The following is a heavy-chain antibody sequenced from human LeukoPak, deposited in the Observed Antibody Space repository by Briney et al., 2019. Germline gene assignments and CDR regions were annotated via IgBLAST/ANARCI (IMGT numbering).Heavy chain of an antibody. J-gene: IGHJ4*02. CDR2: IYYSGST. CDR3: ARAGNDILTGYFHYFDY. CDR1: GGSISSYY. D-gene: IGHD3-9*01. Sequence: TPSETLSLTCTVSGGSISSYYWSWIRQPPGKRLEWIGYIYYSGSTNYNPSLKSRVTISVDTSKNQFSLKLSSVTAADTAVYYCARAGNDILTGYFHYFDYWGQGTLVTVSS. V-gene: IGHV4-59*01.